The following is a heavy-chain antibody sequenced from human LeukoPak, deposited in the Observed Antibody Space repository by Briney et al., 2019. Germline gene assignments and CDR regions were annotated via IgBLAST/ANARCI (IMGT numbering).Heavy chain of an antibody. D-gene: IGHD3-9*01. J-gene: IGHJ6*02. CDR3: AREARYYDILTGYHNYSGVDV. CDR2: IYGGGTT. V-gene: IGHV3-66*01. CDR1: GYTVSSNY. Sequence: GGSLRLSCAGSGYTVSSNYMTWVRQAPGKGLECVSAIYGGGTTYYADSVKGRFTISRDSSSNTLHLQMNSLRAEDTAVYYCAREARYYDILTGYHNYSGVDVWGQGTTVTVSS.